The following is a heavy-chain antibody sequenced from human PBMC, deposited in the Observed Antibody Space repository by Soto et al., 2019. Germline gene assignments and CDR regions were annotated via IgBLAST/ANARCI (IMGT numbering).Heavy chain of an antibody. CDR1: GFTFSSYS. V-gene: IGHV3-21*01. J-gene: IGHJ4*02. D-gene: IGHD3-22*01. CDR3: ARPPNYYDSRGYYGY. Sequence: EVQLVESGGGLVKPGGSLRLSCAASGFTFSSYSMNWVRQAPGKGLEWVSSISSSSSYIYYADSVKGRFTISRDNAKNSLYLQMNSLRGEDTAVYYCARPPNYYDSRGYYGYWGQGTLVTVSS. CDR2: ISSSSSYI.